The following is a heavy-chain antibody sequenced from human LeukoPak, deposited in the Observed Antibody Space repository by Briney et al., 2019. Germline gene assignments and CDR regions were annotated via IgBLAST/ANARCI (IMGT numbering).Heavy chain of an antibody. V-gene: IGHV1-18*01. CDR2: ISAYNGNT. CDR3: ARGLMVRGALYYFDY. Sequence: ASVKVSCKASGYTFTSYGISWVRQAPGQGLEWMGWISAYNGNTNYAQKLQGRVTMTTDTSTSTAYMELRSLRSDDTAVYYCARGLMVRGALYYFDYWGQGTLVTVSS. CDR1: GYTFTSYG. J-gene: IGHJ4*02. D-gene: IGHD3-10*01.